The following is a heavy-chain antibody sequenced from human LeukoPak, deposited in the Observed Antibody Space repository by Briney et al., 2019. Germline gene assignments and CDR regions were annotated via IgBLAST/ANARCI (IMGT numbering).Heavy chain of an antibody. CDR1: EFIFNYYW. CDR2: IKQDGSEK. D-gene: IGHD3-3*01. J-gene: IGHJ4*02. V-gene: IGHV3-7*01. Sequence: GGSLRLSCAASEFIFNYYWMNWVRQAPGKGLEWVANIKQDGSEKYYVYSVKGRFTISRDNAKNSLYLQMNSLRAEDTAVYYCAREQLRFLEWLLYGPDYWGQGTLVTVSS. CDR3: AREQLRFLEWLLYGPDY.